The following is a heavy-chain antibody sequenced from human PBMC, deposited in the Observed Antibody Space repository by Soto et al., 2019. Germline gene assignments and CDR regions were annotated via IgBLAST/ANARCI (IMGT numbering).Heavy chain of an antibody. D-gene: IGHD4-17*01. CDR2: ISYDGTNR. CDR3: ARESSSTVTTGGGGSAKDY. Sequence: QVLLVESGGGVVQPGRSLRLSCAASGLTFSNYAMHWVRQAPGKGLEWVAFISYDGTNRCYPDSVKGRFTISRDNSKNTLSLQMNSLKTEDTAVYYCARESSSTVTTGGGGSAKDYWGQGTLVTVSS. V-gene: IGHV3-30-3*01. J-gene: IGHJ4*02. CDR1: GLTFSNYA.